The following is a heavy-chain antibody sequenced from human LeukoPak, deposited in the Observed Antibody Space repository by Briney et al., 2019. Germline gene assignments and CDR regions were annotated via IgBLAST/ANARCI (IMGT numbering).Heavy chain of an antibody. Sequence: ASVKVCCKASGGTFSSYAISWVRQAPGQGLEWMGGIIPIFGTANYAQKFQGRVTITTDESTSTAYMELSSLRSEDTAVYYCARPKRIVGATRGYAFDIWGQGTMVTVSS. CDR2: IIPIFGTA. CDR3: ARPKRIVGATRGYAFDI. D-gene: IGHD1-26*01. V-gene: IGHV1-69*05. CDR1: GGTFSSYA. J-gene: IGHJ3*02.